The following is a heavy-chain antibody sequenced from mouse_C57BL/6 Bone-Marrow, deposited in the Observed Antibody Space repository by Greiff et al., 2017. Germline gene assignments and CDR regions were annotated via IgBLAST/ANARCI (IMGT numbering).Heavy chain of an antibody. CDR3: ARYRYYFDY. J-gene: IGHJ2*01. Sequence: QVQLQQSGPELVKPGASVKISCKASGYAFSSSWMNWVKQRPGKGLEWIGRIYPGDGDTNYNGKFKGKATLTADKSSSTAYMQLSSLTSEDSAVYCCARYRYYFDYWGQGTTLTVSS. CDR1: GYAFSSSW. V-gene: IGHV1-82*01. D-gene: IGHD2-14*01. CDR2: IYPGDGDT.